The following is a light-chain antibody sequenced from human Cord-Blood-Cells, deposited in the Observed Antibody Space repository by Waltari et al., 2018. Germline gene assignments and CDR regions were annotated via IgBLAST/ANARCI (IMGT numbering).Light chain of an antibody. CDR2: LGS. Sequence: DIVMTQSPLSLPVTPGEPASISCGSSQSLLHSNGYNYLDWYLQKPGQSPQLLIYLGSNRASGVPDRFSGSGSGTDFTLKISRVEAEDVGVYYCMQALQTTWTFGQGTKVEIK. V-gene: IGKV2-28*01. CDR3: MQALQTTWT. CDR1: QSLLHSNGYNY. J-gene: IGKJ1*01.